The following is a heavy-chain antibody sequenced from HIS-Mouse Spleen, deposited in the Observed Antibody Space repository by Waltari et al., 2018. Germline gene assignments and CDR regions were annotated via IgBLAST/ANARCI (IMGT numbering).Heavy chain of an antibody. CDR1: GGSISSSSDY. CDR2: IYYSGST. CDR3: AREIPYSSSWYDWYFDL. J-gene: IGHJ2*01. D-gene: IGHD6-13*01. V-gene: IGHV4-39*07. Sequence: QLQLQESGPGLVKPSETLSLTCTVSGGSISSSSDYWGWIGQPPGKGLEWIGSIYYSGSTYYNPSLKSRVTISVDTSKNQFSLKLSSVTAADTAVYYCAREIPYSSSWYDWYFDLWGRGTLVTVSS.